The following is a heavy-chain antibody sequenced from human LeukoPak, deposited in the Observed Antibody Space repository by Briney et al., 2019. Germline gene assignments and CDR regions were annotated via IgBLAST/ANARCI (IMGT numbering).Heavy chain of an antibody. D-gene: IGHD6-13*01. CDR1: GGSISSSSYY. V-gene: IGHV4-39*07. CDR3: AKDRSSSWYFDY. J-gene: IGHJ4*02. CDR2: IYYSGST. Sequence: SETLSLTCTVSGGSISSSSYYWGWIRQPPGKGLEWIGSIYYSGSTYYNPSLKSRVTISVDTSKNQFSLKPSSVTAADTAVYYCAKDRSSSWYFDYWGQGTLVTVSS.